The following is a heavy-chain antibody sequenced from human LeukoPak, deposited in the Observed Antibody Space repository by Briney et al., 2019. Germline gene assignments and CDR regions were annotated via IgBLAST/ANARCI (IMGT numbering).Heavy chain of an antibody. CDR2: IYYSGST. CDR3: ARDVLPPGAFDI. V-gene: IGHV4-30-4*01. CDR1: GGSISSGDYY. Sequence: SETLSLTCTVSGGSISSGDYYWSWIRQPPGKGLEWIGYIYYSGSTYYNPSLKSRVTISVDTSKNQFSLKLSSVTAADTAVYYCARDVLPPGAFDIWGQGTMVTVSS. J-gene: IGHJ3*02.